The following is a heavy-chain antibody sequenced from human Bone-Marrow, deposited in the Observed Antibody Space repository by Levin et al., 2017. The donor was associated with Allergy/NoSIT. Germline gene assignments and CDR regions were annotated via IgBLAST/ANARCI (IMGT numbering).Heavy chain of an antibody. D-gene: IGHD2-21*02. Sequence: TGESLKISCEASGYTFSSYAISWVRQAPGQGLEWLGWIGAHNDDTNYAQKFEGRVTMTTDTSTNTAYMDLRSLRSDDTAVYYCVRGAFCGGDCYSPDLWGPGTLVTVSA. V-gene: IGHV1-18*01. CDR1: GYTFSSYA. CDR3: VRGAFCGGDCYSPDL. CDR2: IGAHNDDT. J-gene: IGHJ5*02.